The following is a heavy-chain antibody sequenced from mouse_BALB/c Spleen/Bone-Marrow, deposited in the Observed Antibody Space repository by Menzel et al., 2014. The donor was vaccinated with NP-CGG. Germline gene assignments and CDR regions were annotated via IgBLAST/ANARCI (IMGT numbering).Heavy chain of an antibody. CDR2: IDPANGNT. D-gene: IGHD2-4*01. CDR3: ARWGITTGFAY. J-gene: IGHJ3*01. Sequence: EVQLHQSGAELVKPGASVKLSCTASGFNIKDTYMHWVKQRPEQGLEWIGRIDPANGNTKYDPKFQGKATITADTSSNTAYLQLSSLTSEDTAVYYCARWGITTGFAYWGQGTLVTVSA. CDR1: GFNIKDTY. V-gene: IGHV14-3*02.